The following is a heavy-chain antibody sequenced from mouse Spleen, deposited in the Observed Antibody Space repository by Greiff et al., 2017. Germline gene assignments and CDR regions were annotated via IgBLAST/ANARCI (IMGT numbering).Heavy chain of an antibody. CDR1: GYTFTSYW. CDR3: ARFPYYYGSSYGYFDY. Sequence: QVQLQQPGAELVKPGASVKMSCKASGYTFTSYWITWVKQRPGQGLEWIGDIYPGSGSTNYNEKFKSKATLTVDTSSSTAYMQLSSLTSEDSAVYYCARFPYYYGSSYGYFDYWGQGTTLTVSS. V-gene: IGHV1-55*01. CDR2: IYPGSGST. D-gene: IGHD1-1*01. J-gene: IGHJ2*01.